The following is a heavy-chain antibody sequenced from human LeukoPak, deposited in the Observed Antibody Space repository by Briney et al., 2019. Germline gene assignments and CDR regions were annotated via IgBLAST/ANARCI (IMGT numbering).Heavy chain of an antibody. CDR3: AKERTYYYGSGSYYNWAFDI. CDR1: GFTFSSYG. J-gene: IGHJ3*02. Sequence: PGGSLRLSCAASGFTFSSYGMHWVRQAPGKGLEWVAFIRYDGSNKYYADSVKGRFTISRDNSKNTLYLQMNSLRAEDTAVYYCAKERTYYYGSGSYYNWAFDIWGQGTMVTVSS. D-gene: IGHD3-10*01. CDR2: IRYDGSNK. V-gene: IGHV3-30*02.